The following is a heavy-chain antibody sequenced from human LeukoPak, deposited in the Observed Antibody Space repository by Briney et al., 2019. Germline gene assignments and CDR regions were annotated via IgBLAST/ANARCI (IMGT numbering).Heavy chain of an antibody. V-gene: IGHV4-38-2*02. D-gene: IGHD3-10*01. CDR1: GYSITSGYY. Sequence: SETLSLTCTVSGYSITSGYYWGWIRQPPGKGLEWIGNIYHSGSTYYNPSLKSRVTIPVDTSKNQFSLKLSSVTAADTAVYYCASNYGSGSYYIWAYWGQGTLITVSS. CDR3: ASNYGSGSYYIWAY. J-gene: IGHJ4*02. CDR2: IYHSGST.